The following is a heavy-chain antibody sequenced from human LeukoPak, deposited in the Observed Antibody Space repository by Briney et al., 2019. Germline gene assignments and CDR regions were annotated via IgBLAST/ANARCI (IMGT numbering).Heavy chain of an antibody. Sequence: SVTVSCKASGGTFSSNVISWVRQAPGQGLEWMGRIIPIIGTPDYAKKFQGRVTITADKSTNTAYMELTSLKSDDTAVYYCARAGGSSWFVSLYYWGQGTLVTVSS. J-gene: IGHJ4*02. CDR2: IIPIIGTP. CDR3: ARAGGSSWFVSLYY. V-gene: IGHV1-69*04. D-gene: IGHD6-13*01. CDR1: GGTFSSNV.